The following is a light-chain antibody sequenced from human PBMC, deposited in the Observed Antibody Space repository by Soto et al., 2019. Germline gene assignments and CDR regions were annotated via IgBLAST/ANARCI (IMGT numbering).Light chain of an antibody. CDR1: QSLSSNY. CDR2: GAS. J-gene: IGKJ3*01. CDR3: HQYDNAPFT. V-gene: IGKV3-20*01. Sequence: EIVLTQSPGTLSLSPGERATLSCRASQSLSSNYLAWYQQRPGQSPRLLVYGASSRATGIPDRFSGSGFGTDFALTISRLEPEDSAVYYCHQYDNAPFTFGPWTLVGIK.